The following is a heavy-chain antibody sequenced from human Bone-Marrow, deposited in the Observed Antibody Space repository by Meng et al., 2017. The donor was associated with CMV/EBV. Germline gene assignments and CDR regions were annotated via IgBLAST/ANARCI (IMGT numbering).Heavy chain of an antibody. Sequence: GESLKISCAASGFTFSSYSMNWVRQAPGKGLEWVSSISSSSTYIFYADSVKGRFTISRDNSKNTLYLQMNSLRAEDTAVYYCAKDRIAAAVPDYWGQGTLVTVSS. CDR3: AKDRIAAAVPDY. CDR1: GFTFSSYS. J-gene: IGHJ4*02. D-gene: IGHD6-13*01. V-gene: IGHV3-21*01. CDR2: ISSSSTYI.